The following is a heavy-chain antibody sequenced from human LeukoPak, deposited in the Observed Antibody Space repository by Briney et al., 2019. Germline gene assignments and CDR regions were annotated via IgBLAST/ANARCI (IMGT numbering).Heavy chain of an antibody. CDR1: GGTFSSYA. CDR3: ASNNLNSRPYYFDY. V-gene: IGHV1-69*13. D-gene: IGHD6-13*01. J-gene: IGHJ4*02. Sequence: GASVKVSCKASGGTFSSYAISWVRQAPGQGLEWMGGIIPIFGTANYAQKFQGRVTITADESTSTAYMELSSLRSEDTAVYYCASNNLNSRPYYFDYWGQGTLVTVSS. CDR2: IIPIFGTA.